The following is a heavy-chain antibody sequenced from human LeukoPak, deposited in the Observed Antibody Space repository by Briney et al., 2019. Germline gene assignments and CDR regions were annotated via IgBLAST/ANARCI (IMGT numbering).Heavy chain of an antibody. CDR2: TSAYNGNT. V-gene: IGHV1-18*01. D-gene: IGHD3-10*01. J-gene: IGHJ4*02. Sequence: ASVTVSFKASVYTFTSYGISWVRQAPGQGLEWMGWTSAYNGNTNYAQKLQGRVTMTIDTSTTKAYLDLKSLRSDDTATYYYSTGSPYYFDYWGQGTVVRVSS. CDR1: VYTFTSYG. CDR3: STGSPYYFDY.